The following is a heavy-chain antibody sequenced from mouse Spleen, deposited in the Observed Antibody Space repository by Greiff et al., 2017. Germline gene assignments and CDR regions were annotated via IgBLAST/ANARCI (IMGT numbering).Heavy chain of an antibody. CDR1: GYSITSGYY. CDR3: ARDEDYYDYDNWFAY. D-gene: IGHD2-4*01. Sequence: EVQVVESGPGLVKPSQSLSLTCSVTGYSITSGYYWKWIRQFPGNKLEWMGYISYDGSNNYNPSLKNRISITRDTSKNQFFLKLNSVTTEDTATYYCARDEDYYDYDNWFAYWGQGTLVTVSA. J-gene: IGHJ3*01. V-gene: IGHV3-6*02. CDR2: ISYDGSN.